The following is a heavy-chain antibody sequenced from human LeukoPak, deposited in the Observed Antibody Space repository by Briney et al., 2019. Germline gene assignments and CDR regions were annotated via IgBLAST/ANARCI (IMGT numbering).Heavy chain of an antibody. D-gene: IGHD3-16*01. CDR2: ISGSGGNT. Sequence: GGSLRLSCAASGFTFSSYSMNWVRQAPGKGLEWVSGISGSGGNTYYADSVKGRFTISRDNAKNSLYLQMNSLRAEDTAVFYCARKGAGLSKYMDVWGKGTTVTISS. CDR3: ARKGAGLSKYMDV. J-gene: IGHJ6*03. CDR1: GFTFSSYS. V-gene: IGHV3-21*01.